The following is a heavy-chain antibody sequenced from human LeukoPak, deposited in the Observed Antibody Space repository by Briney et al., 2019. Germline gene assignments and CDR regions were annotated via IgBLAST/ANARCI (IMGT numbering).Heavy chain of an antibody. CDR2: ISGSGGST. CDR3: AKCYPAMVTSYFDY. D-gene: IGHD5-18*01. Sequence: GGSLRLSCAASGFTFSSSAMSWVRQAPGKGLEWVSSISGSGGSTYYADSVKGRFTISRDNSKNTLYLQMNSLRAEDTAVYYCAKCYPAMVTSYFDYWGQGTLVTVSS. J-gene: IGHJ4*02. CDR1: GFTFSSSA. V-gene: IGHV3-23*01.